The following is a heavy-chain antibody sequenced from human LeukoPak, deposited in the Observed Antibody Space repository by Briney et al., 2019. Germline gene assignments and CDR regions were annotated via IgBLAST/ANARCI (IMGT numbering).Heavy chain of an antibody. J-gene: IGHJ6*03. V-gene: IGHV4-61*01. Sequence: SETLSLTCTVSGGSISSSSYYWSWIRQPPGKGLEWIVYIYYSGSTNYNPSLKSRVTISVDTSKNQFSLKLSSVTAADTAVYYCARNLPRITGYDFWSGYYTEDYYYYYMDVWGKGTTVTVSS. CDR3: ARNLPRITGYDFWSGYYTEDYYYYYMDV. CDR1: GGSISSSSYY. CDR2: IYYSGST. D-gene: IGHD3-3*01.